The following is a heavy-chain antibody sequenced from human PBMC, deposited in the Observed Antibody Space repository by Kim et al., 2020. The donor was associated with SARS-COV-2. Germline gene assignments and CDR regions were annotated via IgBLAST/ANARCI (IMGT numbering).Heavy chain of an antibody. Sequence: SETLSLTCSLSGGSISTYHLSWIRQPPEKGLEWIGSIYYTGSTNYNPSLKSRVTISADTSKNQFSLKLSSVAAADTAIYYCARDARDVGRYYYYYMDVWGRGTTVTVSS. V-gene: IGHV4-59*01. CDR1: GGSISTYH. CDR2: IYYTGST. J-gene: IGHJ6*03. CDR3: ARDARDVGRYYYYYMDV.